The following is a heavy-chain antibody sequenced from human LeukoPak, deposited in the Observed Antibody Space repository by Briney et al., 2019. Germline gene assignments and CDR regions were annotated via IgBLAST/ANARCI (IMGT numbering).Heavy chain of an antibody. CDR3: ARLSVIVVVPAAIMDHWFDP. J-gene: IGHJ5*02. V-gene: IGHV4-34*01. Sequence: PSETLSLTCAVYGGSFSGYYWSWIRQPPGKGLEWIGEINHSGSTNYNPSLKRRVTISVDTSKTQFSLKLSSVPAADTAVYYCARLSVIVVVPAAIMDHWFDPWGQGTLVTVSS. CDR2: INHSGST. CDR1: GGSFSGYY. D-gene: IGHD2-2*01.